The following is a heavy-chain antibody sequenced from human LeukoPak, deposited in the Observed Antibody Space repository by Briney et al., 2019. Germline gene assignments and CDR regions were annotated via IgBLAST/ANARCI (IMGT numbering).Heavy chain of an antibody. Sequence: PGGSLRLSCAASGFTFSSYSMNWVRQAPGKGLEWVSSISSSSSYIYYADSVKGRFTISRDNAKNSLYLQMNSLRAEDTAVYYCASLLVSFTSGSYFYYFDYWGRGTLSPSPQ. CDR3: ASLLVSFTSGSYFYYFDY. D-gene: IGHD1-26*01. CDR2: ISSSSSYI. V-gene: IGHV3-21*01. J-gene: IGHJ4*02. CDR1: GFTFSSYS.